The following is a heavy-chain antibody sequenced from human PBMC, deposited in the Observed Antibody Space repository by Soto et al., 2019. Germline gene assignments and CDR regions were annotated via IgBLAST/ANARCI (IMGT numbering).Heavy chain of an antibody. CDR1: GFTFSNAW. Sequence: GGSLRLSCAASGFTFSNAWMNWVRQAPGKGLEWVGRIKSKTDGGTTDYAAPVKGRFTISRDDSKNTLYLQMNSLKTEDTAVYYCTTAKYDFWSGYYTGVDYYYYGMDVWGQETTVTVSS. J-gene: IGHJ6*02. V-gene: IGHV3-15*07. D-gene: IGHD3-3*01. CDR2: IKSKTDGGTT. CDR3: TTAKYDFWSGYYTGVDYYYYGMDV.